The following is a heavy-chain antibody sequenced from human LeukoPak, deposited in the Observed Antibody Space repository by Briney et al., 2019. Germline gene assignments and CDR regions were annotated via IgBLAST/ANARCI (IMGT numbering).Heavy chain of an antibody. CDR2: LPPDELGI. D-gene: IGHD1-14*01. CDR3: AKDYRGSGEVGETGPLDY. J-gene: IGHJ4*02. V-gene: IGHV3-74*01. CDR1: GFTFTNYW. Sequence: GGSLRLSCAASGFTFTNYWMHWVRQAPGMGLVWVSRLPPDELGIIYADSVKGRFTVSRDNSKNTLHLQMSSLRAEDTAVYYCAKDYRGSGEVGETGPLDYWGQGTLVTVSS.